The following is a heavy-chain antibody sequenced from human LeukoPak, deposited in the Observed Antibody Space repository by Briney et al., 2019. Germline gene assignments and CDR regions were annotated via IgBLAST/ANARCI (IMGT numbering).Heavy chain of an antibody. V-gene: IGHV1-18*04. CDR3: ARAYYRSGSYHWFDP. CDR2: ISTYNGNT. J-gene: IGHJ5*02. CDR1: GYVFTSYA. Sequence: ASVKLSCKASGYVFTSYAISWVRQAPEQGIEWMGWISTYNGNTDYAQKLQGRVTMTTDTSTRTAYMELRSLTSDDTAVYYCARAYYRSGSYHWFDPWGQGTLVTVSS. D-gene: IGHD3-10*01.